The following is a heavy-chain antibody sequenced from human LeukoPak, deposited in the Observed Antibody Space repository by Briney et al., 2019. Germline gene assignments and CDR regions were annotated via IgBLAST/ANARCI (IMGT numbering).Heavy chain of an antibody. CDR3: ATAGALYYYGMDV. V-gene: IGHV1-2*04. CDR2: INPNSGGT. CDR1: GYTFTGYY. J-gene: IGHJ6*02. Sequence: ASVKVSCKASGYTFTGYYMHWVRQAPGQGLEWMGWINPNSGGTNYAQKFQGWVTMTRDTSIGTAYMELSRLRSDDTAVYYCATAGALYYYGMDVWGQGTTVTVSS.